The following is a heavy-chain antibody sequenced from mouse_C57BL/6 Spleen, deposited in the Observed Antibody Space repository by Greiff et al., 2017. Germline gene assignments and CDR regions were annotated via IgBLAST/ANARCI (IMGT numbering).Heavy chain of an antibody. CDR1: GYSITSGYY. J-gene: IGHJ3*01. CDR3: ARDNYDYPFAY. CDR2: ISYDGSN. D-gene: IGHD2-4*01. Sequence: EVQLQESGPGLVKPSQSLSLTCSVTGYSITSGYYWNWIRQFPGNKLEWMGYISYDGSNNYNPSLKNRISITRDTSKNQFFLKLNSVTTEDTATYYCARDNYDYPFAYWGQGTLVTVSA. V-gene: IGHV3-6*01.